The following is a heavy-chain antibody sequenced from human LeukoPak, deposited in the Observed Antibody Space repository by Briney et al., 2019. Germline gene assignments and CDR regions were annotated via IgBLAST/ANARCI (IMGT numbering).Heavy chain of an antibody. V-gene: IGHV1-69*05. CDR3: AIGGLMDCSSTSCYRNWFDP. CDR1: GGTFSSYA. J-gene: IGHJ5*02. CDR2: IIPIFGTA. Sequence: SVKVSCKASGGTFSSYAIGWVRQAPGQGLEWMGGIIPIFGTANYAQKFQGRVTITTDESTSTAYMEMSSLRYEDTAVYYCAIGGLMDCSSTSCYRNWFDPWGQGTLVTVSS. D-gene: IGHD2-2*01.